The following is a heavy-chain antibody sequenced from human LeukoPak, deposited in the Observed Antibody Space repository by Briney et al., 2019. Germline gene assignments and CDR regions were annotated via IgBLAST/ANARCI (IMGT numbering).Heavy chain of an antibody. J-gene: IGHJ6*04. CDR3: ARDRDYYGSGSDV. CDR1: GGSLSSSSYY. V-gene: IGHV4-39*07. Sequence: SETLSLTCTVSGGSLSSSSYYWGWLRQPPGKGLEGFGSIYHSGRTYYNPSLKSRGTISVDTSKNQFSLKLSSVTAADTAVYYCARDRDYYGSGSDVWGKGTTVTVSS. D-gene: IGHD3-10*01. CDR2: IYHSGRT.